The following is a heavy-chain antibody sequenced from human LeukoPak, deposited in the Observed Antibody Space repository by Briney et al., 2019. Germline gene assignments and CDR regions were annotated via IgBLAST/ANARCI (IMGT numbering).Heavy chain of an antibody. J-gene: IGHJ6*03. CDR1: GFTFSSYA. CDR3: AKGVKGYCTNGVCFDYYYYYMDV. CDR2: ISGSGGST. V-gene: IGHV3-23*01. Sequence: PGGSLRLSCAASGFTFSSYAMSWVRQAPGKGLEWVSAISGSGGSTYFADSVKGRFTISRDNSKNTLYLQMNSLRAEDTAVYYCAKGVKGYCTNGVCFDYYYYYMDVWGKGTTVTVSS. D-gene: IGHD2-8*01.